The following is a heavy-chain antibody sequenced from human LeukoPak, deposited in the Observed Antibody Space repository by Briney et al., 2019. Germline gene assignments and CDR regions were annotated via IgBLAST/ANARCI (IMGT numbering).Heavy chain of an antibody. J-gene: IGHJ4*02. Sequence: SETLSLTCAVYGGSFSGYYWSWIRQPPGKGLEWIGEINHSGSTNYNPSLKSRVTISVDTSKNQFSLNLSSVTAADTAVYSCARGRGYDFWSAYQSDYWGQGTLVTVSS. CDR1: GGSFSGYY. CDR3: ARGRGYDFWSAYQSDY. CDR2: INHSGST. V-gene: IGHV4-34*01. D-gene: IGHD3-3*01.